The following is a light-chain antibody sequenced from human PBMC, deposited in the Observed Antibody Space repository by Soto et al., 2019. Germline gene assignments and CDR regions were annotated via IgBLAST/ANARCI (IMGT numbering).Light chain of an antibody. CDR3: QQSYGIPWT. CDR1: QNINTF. CDR2: DAS. J-gene: IGKJ1*01. Sequence: DIQMTQSPASLSASVGDRITITCRGSQNINTFLSWYQHKPGKAPELLIYDASTLQIGVPSRFSGSGNGTEFTLTISSQQSEDFATYYCQQSYGIPWTFGQGTKVEVK. V-gene: IGKV1-39*01.